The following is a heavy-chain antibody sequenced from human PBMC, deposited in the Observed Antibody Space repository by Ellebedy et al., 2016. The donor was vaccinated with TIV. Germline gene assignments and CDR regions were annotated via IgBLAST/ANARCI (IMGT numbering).Heavy chain of an antibody. CDR2: IDWDDEK. CDR3: ARELIGDGLDY. V-gene: IGHV2-70*04. CDR1: GFSLSTFGMR. J-gene: IGHJ4*02. D-gene: IGHD7-27*01. Sequence: SGPTLVKPTQTLTLTCTFSGFSLSTFGMRVSWIRQPPGRALAWLARIDWDDEKLYSTSLKTRLSISKDTSKNQVVLRMANMDPVDTATYYCARELIGDGLDYWGQGTLVTVSS.